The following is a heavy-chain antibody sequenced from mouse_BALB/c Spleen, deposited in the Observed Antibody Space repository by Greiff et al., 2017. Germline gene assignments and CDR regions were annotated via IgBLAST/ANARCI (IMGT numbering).Heavy chain of an antibody. Sequence: VQLVESGPGLVAPSQSLSITCTVSGFSLTDYGVSWIRQPPGKGLEWLGVIWGGGSTYYNSALKSRLSISKDNSKSQVFLKMNSLQTDDTAMYYCAKQRLITTWYFDVWGAGTTVTVSS. J-gene: IGHJ1*01. CDR2: IWGGGST. D-gene: IGHD1-1*01. CDR1: GFSLTDYG. V-gene: IGHV2-6-5*01. CDR3: AKQRLITTWYFDV.